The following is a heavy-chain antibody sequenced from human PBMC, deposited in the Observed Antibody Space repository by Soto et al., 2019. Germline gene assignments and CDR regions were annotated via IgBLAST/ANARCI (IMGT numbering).Heavy chain of an antibody. D-gene: IGHD1-20*01. CDR3: ARDLRDVDNWNHPDSWYYYGMDV. Sequence: GGSLRLSCAASGFTFTSYAMHWVRQAPGKGLEWVAVISYDGSNKYYADSVKGRFTISRDNSKNTLYLQMNSLRAEDTAVYYCARDLRDVDNWNHPDSWYYYGMDVWGQGTTVTVSS. CDR1: GFTFTSYA. J-gene: IGHJ6*02. CDR2: ISYDGSNK. V-gene: IGHV3-30-3*01.